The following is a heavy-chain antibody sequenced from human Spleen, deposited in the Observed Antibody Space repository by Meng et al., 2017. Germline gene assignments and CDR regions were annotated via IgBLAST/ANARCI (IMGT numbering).Heavy chain of an antibody. CDR3: ARRGYSYGYYNYGMDV. CDR2: INNDGSDT. D-gene: IGHD5-18*01. V-gene: IGHV3-74*01. Sequence: GESLKISCGASGFTFSSYWMHWVRQAPGKGLVWVSRINNDGSDTTYAESVKGRFTISRDNAKNSLYLQMNSLRAEDTAVYYCARRGYSYGYYNYGMDVWGQGTTVTVSS. CDR1: GFTFSSYW. J-gene: IGHJ6*02.